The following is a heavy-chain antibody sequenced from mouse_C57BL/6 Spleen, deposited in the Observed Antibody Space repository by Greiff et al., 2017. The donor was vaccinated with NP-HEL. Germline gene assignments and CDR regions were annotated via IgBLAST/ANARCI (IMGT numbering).Heavy chain of an antibody. CDR3: ARVGIYYGSRGFAY. Sequence: LVESGAELMKPGASVKLSCKATGYTFTGYWIEWVKQRPGHGLEWIGEILPGSGSTNYNEKFKGKATFTADTSSNTAYMQLSSLTTEDSAIYYCARVGIYYGSRGFAYWGQGTLVTVSA. CDR2: ILPGSGST. J-gene: IGHJ3*01. V-gene: IGHV1-9*01. D-gene: IGHD2-1*01. CDR1: GYTFTGYW.